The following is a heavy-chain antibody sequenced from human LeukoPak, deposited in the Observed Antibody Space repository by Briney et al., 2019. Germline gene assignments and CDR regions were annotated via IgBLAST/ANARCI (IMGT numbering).Heavy chain of an antibody. CDR2: IYPGDPDT. J-gene: IGHJ5*02. D-gene: IGHD4-17*01. Sequence: GESLKISCKGSGYSFTSYWIGWVRQMPGKGLEWMGIIYPGDPDTRYSPSFQGQVTISADKSISTAYLQWSSLKASDTAMYYCAREGTGYGALNWFDPWGQGTLVTVSS. CDR1: GYSFTSYW. CDR3: AREGTGYGALNWFDP. V-gene: IGHV5-51*01.